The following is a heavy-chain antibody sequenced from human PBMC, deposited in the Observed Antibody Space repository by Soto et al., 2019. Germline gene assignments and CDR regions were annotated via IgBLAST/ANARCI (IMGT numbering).Heavy chain of an antibody. CDR2: ISPGGRVI. CDR3: ARVPTGKYGVWNY. CDR1: GFTFSSYW. D-gene: IGHD2-8*01. Sequence: EEQLVESGGGLVQPGGSLRLSCSASGFTFSSYWMHWVRQAPGKGLVWVSRISPGGRVITYADSVKGRFTISRDNAKNTLYLQMNSLRGDATAVYYCARVPTGKYGVWNYWGQGTLVTVSS. J-gene: IGHJ4*02. V-gene: IGHV3-74*01.